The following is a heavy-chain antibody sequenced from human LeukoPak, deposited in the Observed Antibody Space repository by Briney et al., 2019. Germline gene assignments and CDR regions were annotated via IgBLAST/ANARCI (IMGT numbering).Heavy chain of an antibody. J-gene: IGHJ5*02. CDR1: GYTFTSYD. CDR2: MNPNSGNT. V-gene: IGHV1-8*01. Sequence: ASVKVSCKASGYTFTSYDINWVRQATGQGLEWMGWMNPNSGNTGYAQKFQGRVTMTRNTSISTAYMELSSLRAEDTAVYYCAKKREGMAAANWFDPWGQGTLVTVSS. CDR3: AKKREGMAAANWFDP. D-gene: IGHD6-13*01.